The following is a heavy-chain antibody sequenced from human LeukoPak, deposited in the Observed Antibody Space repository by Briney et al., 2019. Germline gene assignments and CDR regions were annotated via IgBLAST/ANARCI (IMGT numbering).Heavy chain of an antibody. D-gene: IGHD3-16*02. V-gene: IGHV3-23*01. CDR1: GFTFGSYG. Sequence: GGSLRLSCAASGFTFGSYGMSWVRHAPGKGLEWASIISGSGGSTYYADCVKGRFTISRDNSKNTLYLQMNSLRAEDTTVYHCAKRVSTFGGVLAPDFDYWGQGNLVTVSS. J-gene: IGHJ4*02. CDR3: AKRVSTFGGVLAPDFDY. CDR2: ISGSGGST.